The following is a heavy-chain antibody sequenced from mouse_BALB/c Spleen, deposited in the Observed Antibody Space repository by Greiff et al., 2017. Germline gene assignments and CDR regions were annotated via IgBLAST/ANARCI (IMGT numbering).Heavy chain of an antibody. Sequence: EVQLQQSGAELVRSGASVKLSCTASGFNIKDYYMHWVKQRPEQGLEWIGWIDPENGDTEYAPKFQGKATMTADTSSNTAYLQLSSLTSEDTAVYYCNARITTPYYFDYWGQGTTLTVSS. D-gene: IGHD1-1*01. V-gene: IGHV14-4*02. J-gene: IGHJ2*01. CDR3: NARITTPYYFDY. CDR2: IDPENGDT. CDR1: GFNIKDYY.